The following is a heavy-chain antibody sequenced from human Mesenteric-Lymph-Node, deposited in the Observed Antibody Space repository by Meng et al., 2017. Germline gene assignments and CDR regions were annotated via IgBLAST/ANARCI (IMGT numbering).Heavy chain of an antibody. J-gene: IGHJ4*02. CDR3: ARPGYSSSWYNYYIDY. V-gene: IGHV4-30-4*01. D-gene: IGHD6-13*01. Sequence: QVQLQESGPGLVKPSQTLSLTCTVSGGSISSGDYYWSWIRQPPGKGLEWIGCIYYSGSTYYNPSLKGRVTISVDTSKNQFSLNLSSVTAADTAVYYCARPGYSSSWYNYYIDYWGQGTLVTVSS. CDR1: GGSISSGDYY. CDR2: IYYSGST.